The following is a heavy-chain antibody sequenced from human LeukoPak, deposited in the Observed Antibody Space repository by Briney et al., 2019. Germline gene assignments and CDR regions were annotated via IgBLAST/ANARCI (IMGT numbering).Heavy chain of an antibody. CDR1: GFTFSSYG. Sequence: GGSLRLSCAASGFTFSSYGMSWVRQAPGKGLEWVSAISGSGGSTYYADSVKGRFTISRDNSKNTLYLQMNSPRAEDTAVYYCAKDRGTHYGSGSSLDYWGQGTLVTVSS. V-gene: IGHV3-23*01. CDR3: AKDRGTHYGSGSSLDY. CDR2: ISGSGGST. J-gene: IGHJ4*02. D-gene: IGHD3-10*01.